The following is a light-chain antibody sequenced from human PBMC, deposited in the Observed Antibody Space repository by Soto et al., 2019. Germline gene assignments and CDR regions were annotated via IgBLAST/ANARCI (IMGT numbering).Light chain of an antibody. V-gene: IGKV4-1*01. J-gene: IGKJ1*01. CDR3: QKYFTSPWT. CDR1: QSILDRSKNKYY. CDR2: WAS. Sequence: DIVMTQSPDSLAVSLGERATFNCKSSQSILDRSKNKYYLAWYQQKSGQPPKLLIYWASLRESGVPERFTGSEYGKDLTLPISSLKAEDVAVYYCQKYFTSPWTFGQGTKVEI.